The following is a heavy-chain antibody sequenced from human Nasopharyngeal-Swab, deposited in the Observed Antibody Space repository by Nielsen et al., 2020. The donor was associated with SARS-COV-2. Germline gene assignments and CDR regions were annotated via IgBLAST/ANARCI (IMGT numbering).Heavy chain of an antibody. V-gene: IGHV5-10-1*01. CDR1: GYSFTSYW. CDR3: ARLDRWAYYYGGD. Sequence: GESLKISCKGSGYSFTSYWIGWVRQMPGKGLEWMGRIDPSDSYTNYSPSFQGHVTISADKSISTAYLQWSSLKASDTAMYYCARLDRWAYYYGGDWGQGTLVTVSS. D-gene: IGHD3-10*01. CDR2: IDPSDSYT. J-gene: IGHJ4*02.